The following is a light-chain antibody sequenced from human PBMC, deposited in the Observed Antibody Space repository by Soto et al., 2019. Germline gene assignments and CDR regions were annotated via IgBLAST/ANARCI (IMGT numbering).Light chain of an antibody. CDR3: QQYNDYQYT. Sequence: DIQMTQSPSSVSASVGDRVTITCRASQAIDSWLAWYQQKPGEAPKLLIFTGSLLHSGVPPRFSGSGSGTDFSLTISSLQPEDFAIYYCQQYNDYQYTFGQGTKLEIK. V-gene: IGKV1D-16*01. CDR1: QAIDSW. J-gene: IGKJ2*01. CDR2: TGS.